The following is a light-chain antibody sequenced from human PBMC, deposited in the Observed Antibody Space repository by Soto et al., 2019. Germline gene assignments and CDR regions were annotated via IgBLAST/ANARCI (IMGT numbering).Light chain of an antibody. J-gene: IGLJ1*01. Sequence: QSALTQPRSASGSPGQSVTISCTGTSSDVGGYNYVSWYQHHPGKAPKLMIYEVSKRPSGVPDRFSGSKSGNTASLTVSGLQAEDEADYYCSSYAGTNNFVFGTGTKVTVL. CDR3: SSYAGTNNFV. CDR1: SSDVGGYNY. V-gene: IGLV2-8*01. CDR2: EVS.